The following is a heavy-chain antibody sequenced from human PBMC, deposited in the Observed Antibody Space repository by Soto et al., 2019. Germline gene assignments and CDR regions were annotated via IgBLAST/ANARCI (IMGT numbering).Heavy chain of an antibody. CDR3: AKDGLYDSSGYYIL. CDR2: ISGSGGST. Sequence: GGSLRLSXAASGXXXXSXXMSWVRQAPGKGLEWVSAISGSGGSTYYADSVKGRFTISRDNSKNTLYLQMNSLRAEDTAVYYCAKDGLYDSSGYYILWGQGTLVTVSS. J-gene: IGHJ4*02. D-gene: IGHD3-22*01. CDR1: GXXXXSXX. V-gene: IGHV3-23*01.